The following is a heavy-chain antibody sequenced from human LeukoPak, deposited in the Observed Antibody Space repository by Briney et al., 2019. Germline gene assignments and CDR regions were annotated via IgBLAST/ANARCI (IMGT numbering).Heavy chain of an antibody. J-gene: IGHJ4*02. CDR1: GFTFSSYS. D-gene: IGHD6-19*01. Sequence: GGSLRLSCAASGFTFSSYSMNWVRQAPGKGLEWVSSISSSSSYIYYADSVKGRFTISRDNAKNSLYLQMNSLRAEDTAVYYCARDKRWYSSGWDAHGYWGQGTLVTVSS. CDR3: ARDKRWYSSGWDAHGY. CDR2: ISSSSSYI. V-gene: IGHV3-21*01.